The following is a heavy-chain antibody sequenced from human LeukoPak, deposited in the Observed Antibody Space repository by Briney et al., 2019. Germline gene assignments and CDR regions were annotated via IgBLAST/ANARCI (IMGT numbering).Heavy chain of an antibody. V-gene: IGHV3-21*01. CDR2: ISSSSSYI. D-gene: IGHD6-6*01. Sequence: GGSLRLSCAASGFTFSSYSTNWVRQAPGKGLEWVSSISSSSSYIYYADSVKGRFTISRDNAKNSLYLQMNSPRAEDTAVYYCARDFEYSSSSGDWGQGTLVTVSS. CDR3: ARDFEYSSSSGD. J-gene: IGHJ4*02. CDR1: GFTFSSYS.